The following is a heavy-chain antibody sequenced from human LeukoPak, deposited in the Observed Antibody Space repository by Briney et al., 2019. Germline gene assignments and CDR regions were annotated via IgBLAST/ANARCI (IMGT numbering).Heavy chain of an antibody. D-gene: IGHD3-10*02. J-gene: IGHJ5*02. CDR2: ISSSSSTI. CDR1: GFTFSSYS. Sequence: SGGSLRLSCAASGFTFSSYSMNWVRQAPGKGLEWVSYISSSSSTIYYADSVKGRFTISRNNAKNSLYLQMNSLRAEDTAVYYCARYVFRHPDWFDPWGRGTLVTVSS. V-gene: IGHV3-48*04. CDR3: ARYVFRHPDWFDP.